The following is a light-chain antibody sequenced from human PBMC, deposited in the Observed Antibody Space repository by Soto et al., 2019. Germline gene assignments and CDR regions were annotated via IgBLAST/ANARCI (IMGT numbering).Light chain of an antibody. Sequence: DIQMTQSPSTLSASVRDRVTNTCRASQSISSWLAWYQQKPGKAPNLLIYKASSLESGVPSRFSGSGSGTEFTLTVSSLQPDDFATYYCQQYDSYPLTFGGGTKVDIK. J-gene: IGKJ4*01. CDR1: QSISSW. CDR2: KAS. V-gene: IGKV1-5*03. CDR3: QQYDSYPLT.